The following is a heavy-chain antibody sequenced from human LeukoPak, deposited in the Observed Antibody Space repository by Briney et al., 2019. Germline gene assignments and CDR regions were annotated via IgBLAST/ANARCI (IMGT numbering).Heavy chain of an antibody. CDR2: IKQDGSEK. CDR3: EAGGGGMDD. Sequence: GGSLRLSCAASGFTFSSYWTSWVRQAPGKGLEWVANIKQDGSEKYYVDSVKGRFTISRDNAKNSLYLQMNSLRAEDTAVYYCEAGGGGMDDWGQGTTVTVSS. V-gene: IGHV3-7*03. CDR1: GFTFSSYW. J-gene: IGHJ6*02. D-gene: IGHD2-15*01.